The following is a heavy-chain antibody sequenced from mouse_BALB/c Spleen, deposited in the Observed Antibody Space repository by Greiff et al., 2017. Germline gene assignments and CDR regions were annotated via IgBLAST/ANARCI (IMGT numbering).Heavy chain of an antibody. V-gene: IGHV7-3*02. D-gene: IGHD1-1*01. J-gene: IGHJ3*01. CDR2: IRNKANGYTT. CDR3: ARGGGYYYGSSLFAY. CDR1: GFTFTDYY. Sequence: DVMLVESGGGLVQPGGSLRLSCATSGFTFTDYYMSWVRQPPGKALEWLGFIRNKANGYTTEYSASVKGRFTISRDNSQSILYLQMNTLRAEDSATYYCARGGGYYYGSSLFAYWGQGTLVTVSA.